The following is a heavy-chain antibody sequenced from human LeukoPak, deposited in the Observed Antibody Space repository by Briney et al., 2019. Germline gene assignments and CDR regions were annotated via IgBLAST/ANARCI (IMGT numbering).Heavy chain of an antibody. CDR3: ARGYSYMDV. CDR2: IYYSGST. J-gene: IGHJ6*03. Sequence: PSETLSLTGTVSGGSINSHYWSWIRQPPGKGLGWIGYIYYSGSTNYNPSLKSRVTISVDTSKNQSSLKLSSVTAADTAVYYCARGYSYMDVWGQGTMVTVSS. V-gene: IGHV4-59*11. CDR1: GGSINSHY.